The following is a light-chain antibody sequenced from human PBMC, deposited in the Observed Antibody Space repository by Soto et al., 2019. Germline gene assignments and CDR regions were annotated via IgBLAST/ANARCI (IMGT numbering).Light chain of an antibody. CDR1: QSISSY. CDR2: AAS. V-gene: IGKV1-39*01. J-gene: IGKJ1*01. CDR3: QQSYSTSWT. Sequence: DIQMTQSPSSLSASVGDRVTITCRASQSISSYLNWYQQKPGKAPKLLIYAASNLQSAVPSRFSGRRSGTDFTLTISSLQPEDYATYDCQQSYSTSWTVGQETKVEIK.